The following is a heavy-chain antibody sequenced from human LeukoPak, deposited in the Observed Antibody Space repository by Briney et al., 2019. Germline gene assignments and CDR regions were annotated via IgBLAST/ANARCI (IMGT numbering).Heavy chain of an antibody. CDR3: ARGRRYYDSSGPTGVYYFDY. Sequence: GGSLRLSCAASGLTFSSYSMNWVRQAPGKGLEWVSYISSSSSTIYYADSVKGRFTISRDNAKNSLYLQMNSLRDEDTAVYYCARGRRYYDSSGPTGVYYFDYWGQGTLVTVSS. CDR1: GLTFSSYS. V-gene: IGHV3-48*02. J-gene: IGHJ4*02. CDR2: ISSSSSTI. D-gene: IGHD3-22*01.